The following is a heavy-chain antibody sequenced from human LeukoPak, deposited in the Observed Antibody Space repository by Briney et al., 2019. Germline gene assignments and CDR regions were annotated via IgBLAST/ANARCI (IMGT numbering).Heavy chain of an antibody. J-gene: IGHJ4*02. V-gene: IGHV3-30*04. CDR1: GFTSSSYT. CDR3: ARDVGGYAFDY. D-gene: IGHD5-12*01. CDR2: MSYDGSHK. Sequence: GGSLRLSCVASGFTSSSYTLHWVRQAPGKGLEWVAVMSYDGSHKFHADSVKGRFTISRDNSKNTLYLQMNSLRAEDTAIYFCARDVGGYAFDYWGQGTLVTVSS.